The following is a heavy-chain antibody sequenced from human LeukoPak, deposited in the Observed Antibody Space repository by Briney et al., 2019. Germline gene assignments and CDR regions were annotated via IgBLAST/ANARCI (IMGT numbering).Heavy chain of an antibody. CDR1: GFTVSSNY. Sequence: GGSLRLSCAASGFTVSSNYMSWVRQAPGKGLEWVANIKQDGTETYYVHSVKGRFTISRDNAKNSLYLQMNSLRADDTAVYYCASGHFDWLCDYWGQGTLVTVSS. V-gene: IGHV3-7*01. CDR2: IKQDGTET. J-gene: IGHJ4*02. D-gene: IGHD3-9*01. CDR3: ASGHFDWLCDY.